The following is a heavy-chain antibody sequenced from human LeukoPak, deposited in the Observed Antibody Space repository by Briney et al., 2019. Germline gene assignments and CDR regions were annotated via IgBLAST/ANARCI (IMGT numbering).Heavy chain of an antibody. D-gene: IGHD2-2*01. CDR1: GFTFSSYW. V-gene: IGHV3-74*01. Sequence: GGSLRLSCAASGFTFSSYWMHWVRQAPGKGLVWVSRINTDGSSTSYADSVKGRFTISRDNAKNTLYLQMNSLRAEDTAVYYCAKAQVPAASDYYYYMDVWGKGTTVTVSS. CDR2: INTDGSST. J-gene: IGHJ6*03. CDR3: AKAQVPAASDYYYYMDV.